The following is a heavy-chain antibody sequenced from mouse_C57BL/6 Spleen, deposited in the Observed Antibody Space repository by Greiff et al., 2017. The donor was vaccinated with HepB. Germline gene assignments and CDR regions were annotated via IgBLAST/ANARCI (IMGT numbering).Heavy chain of an antibody. CDR3: ARHNDGFAY. CDR2: ISNGGGST. J-gene: IGHJ3*01. CDR1: GFTFSDYY. V-gene: IGHV5-12*01. Sequence: DVKLVESGGGLVQPGGSLKLSCAASGFTFSDYYMYWVRQTPEKRLEWVAYISNGGGSTYYPDTVKGRFTISRDNAKNTLYLQMSRLKSEDTAMYYCARHNDGFAYWGQGTLVTVSA. D-gene: IGHD2-3*01.